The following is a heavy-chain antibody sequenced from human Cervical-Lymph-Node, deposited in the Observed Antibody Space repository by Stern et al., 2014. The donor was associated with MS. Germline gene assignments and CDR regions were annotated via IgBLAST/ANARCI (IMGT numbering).Heavy chain of an antibody. J-gene: IGHJ4*02. CDR2: LYYSGSN. Sequence: VQLEESGPGQVWPSQTLSLTCTVSGGSISSNTYYWTWIRQRPGKGLEWIGYLYYSGSNDYNPSLKSRVTISEDTSKNQFSLNLSSVTAADTAVYYCASAARYGSGSYVPHPKFDYWGQGVLVTVSS. V-gene: IGHV4-31*03. CDR3: ASAARYGSGSYVPHPKFDY. CDR1: GGSISSNTYY. D-gene: IGHD3-10*01.